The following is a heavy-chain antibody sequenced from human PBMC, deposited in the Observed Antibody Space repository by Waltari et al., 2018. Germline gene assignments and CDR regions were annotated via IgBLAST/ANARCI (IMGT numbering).Heavy chain of an antibody. V-gene: IGHV4-34*01. D-gene: IGHD3-3*01. CDR2: INHSGST. CDR3: ARSLITIFGVAQYYFDY. CDR1: GGSFSGYY. J-gene: IGHJ4*02. Sequence: QVQLQQWGAGLLKPSETLSLTCAVYGGSFSGYYWSWIRQPPGKGLEWIGEINHSGSTNYTPSLKSRVTISVDTSKNQFSLKLSSVTAADTAVYYCARSLITIFGVAQYYFDYWGQGTLVTVSS.